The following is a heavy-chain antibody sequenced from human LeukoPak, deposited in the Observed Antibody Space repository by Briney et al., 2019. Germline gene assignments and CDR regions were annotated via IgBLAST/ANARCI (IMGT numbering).Heavy chain of an antibody. CDR1: RFTFSSYA. V-gene: IGHV3-23*01. CDR3: AKSSGGTCLTTDAFDI. D-gene: IGHD2-15*01. J-gene: IGHJ3*02. CDR2: ISGSGGNT. Sequence: GGSLRLSCAASRFTFSSYAMSWVRQAPGKGLEWVSVISGSGGNTYYADSVKGRFTISRDNSKNTLYLQMNSLRAEDTAVYYCAKSSGGTCLTTDAFDIWGQGTMVTVSS.